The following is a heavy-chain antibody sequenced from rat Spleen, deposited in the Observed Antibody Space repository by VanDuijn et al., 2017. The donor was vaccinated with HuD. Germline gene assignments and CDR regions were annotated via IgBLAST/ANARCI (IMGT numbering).Heavy chain of an antibody. Sequence: QVQLKESGPGLVQPSQTLSLTCTVSGFSLTSYTVHWVRQPTGKGLEWMGIIWTGGSTDYNSALKSRLSISRDTSKSQVFLKMNSLQTEDIATYYCARDYNNYGYWGQGVMVTVSS. V-gene: IGHV2-30*01. CDR2: IWTGGST. D-gene: IGHD1-10*01. CDR1: GFSLTSYT. CDR3: ARDYNNYGY. J-gene: IGHJ2*01.